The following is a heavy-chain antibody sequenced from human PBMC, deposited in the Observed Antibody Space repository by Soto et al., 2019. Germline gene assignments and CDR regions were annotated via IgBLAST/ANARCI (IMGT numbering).Heavy chain of an antibody. CDR2: INHDGSKT. CDR1: KFSFSSYW. CDR3: VREPWGFSGTWYDY. V-gene: IGHV3-74*01. D-gene: IGHD6-13*01. Sequence: GGSLRLSCAASKFSFSSYWMHWVRQVPGKGPAWVSRINHDGSKTEYADSVKGRFTISRDNTKNTLYLQMNSLRVGDTAMYYCVREPWGFSGTWYDYWGQGTLVTVSS. J-gene: IGHJ4*02.